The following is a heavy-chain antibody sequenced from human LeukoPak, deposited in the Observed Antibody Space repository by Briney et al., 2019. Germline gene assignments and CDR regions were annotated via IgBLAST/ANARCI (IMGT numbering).Heavy chain of an antibody. CDR3: ARDPEECSSTSCYSDAFDI. Sequence: PSETLSLTCTVSGGSISSYYWSWIRQPAGKGLDWIGRIYTSGSTNYNPSLKSRVTMSVDTSKNQFSLKLSSVTAADTAVYYCARDPEECSSTSCYSDAFDIWGQGTMVTVSS. J-gene: IGHJ3*02. D-gene: IGHD2-2*01. V-gene: IGHV4-4*07. CDR2: IYTSGST. CDR1: GGSISSYY.